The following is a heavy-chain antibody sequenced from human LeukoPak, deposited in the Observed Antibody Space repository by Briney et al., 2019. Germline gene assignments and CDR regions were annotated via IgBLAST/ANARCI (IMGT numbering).Heavy chain of an antibody. CDR2: LSGSGLST. V-gene: IGHV3-23*01. Sequence: SLRFYCAASGFSFSSYVVSWVLNATGKGPQWVSALSGSGLSTYYADSVKGRFTISRDNPKNTLYLQMNSLRAEDTAVYFCAKRGVVVRVFLVGFHKEAYYFESWGQGALVTVSS. CDR1: GFSFSSYV. D-gene: IGHD3/OR15-3a*01. CDR3: AKRGVVVRVFLVGFHKEAYYFES. J-gene: IGHJ4*02.